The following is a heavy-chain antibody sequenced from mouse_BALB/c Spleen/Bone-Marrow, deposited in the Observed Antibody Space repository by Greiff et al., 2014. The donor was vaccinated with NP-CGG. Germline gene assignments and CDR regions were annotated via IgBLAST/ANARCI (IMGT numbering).Heavy chain of an antibody. CDR1: GFNIKDTY. J-gene: IGHJ4*01. D-gene: IGHD2-1*01. CDR3: ARYGNGLMDY. V-gene: IGHV14-3*02. Sequence: VQLKESGAELVKPGASVKLSCTASGFNIKDTYMHWVKQRPEQGLEWIGRIYPANGDTKYDPKFQGKATITADTSSNTAYLQLSGLTSEDTAVYYCARYGNGLMDYWGQGTSVTVSS. CDR2: IYPANGDT.